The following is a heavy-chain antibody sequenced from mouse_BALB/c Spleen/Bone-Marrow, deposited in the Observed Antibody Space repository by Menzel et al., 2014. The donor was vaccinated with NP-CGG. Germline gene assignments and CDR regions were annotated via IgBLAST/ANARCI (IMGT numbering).Heavy chain of an antibody. J-gene: IGHJ1*01. CDR2: INPYNDGT. V-gene: IGHV1-14*01. D-gene: IGHD2-1*01. CDR1: GYTFTSYV. Sequence: VQLQQSGPELVKPGASVKMSCKASGYTFTSYVMHWVKQKPGQGLEWIGYINPYNDGTKYNEKFKGKATLTSDRSSSTAYMELSSLTSEDSAVYYCARDGNPYWYFDVWGAGTTVTVSS. CDR3: ARDGNPYWYFDV.